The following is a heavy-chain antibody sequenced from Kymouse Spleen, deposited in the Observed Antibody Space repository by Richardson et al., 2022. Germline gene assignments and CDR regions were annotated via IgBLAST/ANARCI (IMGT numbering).Heavy chain of an antibody. Sequence: QVQLQQWGAGLLKPSETLSLTCAVYGGSFSGYYWSWIRQPPGKGLEWIGEINHSGSTNYNPSLKSRVTISVDTSKNQFSLKLSSVTAADTAVYYCARGAGWLQYFDYWGQGTLVTVSS. CDR1: GGSFSGYY. J-gene: IGHJ4*02. V-gene: IGHV4-34*01. D-gene: IGHD5-24*01. CDR2: INHSGST. CDR3: ARGAGWLQYFDY.